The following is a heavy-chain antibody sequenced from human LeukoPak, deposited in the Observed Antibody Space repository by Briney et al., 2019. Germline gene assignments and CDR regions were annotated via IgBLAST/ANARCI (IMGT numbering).Heavy chain of an antibody. D-gene: IGHD2-15*01. CDR2: IYTSWST. V-gene: IGHV4-61*09. CDR3: ARLSIDISCLDY. J-gene: IGHJ4*02. Sequence: ASQTLSLTCSVSGGSISSDNYYWSWIRQPAGKRLEWIGHIYTSWSTNYNPSLKSRVTISVDTSKNQFSMKLSSVTAADTAVYCCARLSIDISCLDYWGQGTLVTVSS. CDR1: GGSISSDNYY.